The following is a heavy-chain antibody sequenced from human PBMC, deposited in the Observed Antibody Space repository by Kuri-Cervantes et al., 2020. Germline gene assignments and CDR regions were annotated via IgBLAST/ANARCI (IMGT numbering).Heavy chain of an antibody. CDR1: GFTFSSYA. D-gene: IGHD2-15*01. V-gene: IGHV3-30-3*01. CDR2: ISYDGGNK. CDR3: ARSRYRYCSGGSCYCFDY. J-gene: IGHJ4*02. Sequence: GGSLRLSCAASGFTFSSYAMHWVRQAPGKGLEWVAVISYDGGNKYYADSVKGRFTISRDNSKNTLYLQMNSLRAEDTAVYYCARSRYRYCSGGSCYCFDYWGQGTLVTVSS.